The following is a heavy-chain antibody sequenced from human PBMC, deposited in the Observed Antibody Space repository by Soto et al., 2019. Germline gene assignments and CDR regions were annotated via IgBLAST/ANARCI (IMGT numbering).Heavy chain of an antibody. J-gene: IGHJ5*02. D-gene: IGHD3-3*01. CDR2: ISAYNGNT. V-gene: IGHV1-18*01. Sequence: ASVKVSCKASGYTFTSYGISWVRQAPGQGLEWMGWISAYNGNTNYAQKLQGRATMTTDTSTSTAYMELRSLRSDDTAVYYCARAKGAGRTYYDFWSDYRFDPWGQGTLVTVSS. CDR3: ARAKGAGRTYYDFWSDYRFDP. CDR1: GYTFTSYG.